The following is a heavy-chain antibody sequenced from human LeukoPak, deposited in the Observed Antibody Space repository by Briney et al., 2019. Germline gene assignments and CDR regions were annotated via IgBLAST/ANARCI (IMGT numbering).Heavy chain of an antibody. CDR1: GGSIISYF. CDR3: ARGGVTTIAQYDY. J-gene: IGHJ4*02. D-gene: IGHD5-12*01. CDR2: IFDSGTTNYNPST. V-gene: IGHV4-59*01. Sequence: SETLSLTCTVSGGSIISYFWSWIRQPPGKGPEWIGYIFDSGTTNYNPSTNYNPSLKSRVTVSLDTSKIHFSLKLSSVTAADTAVYFCARGGVTTIAQYDYWGQGILVTVSS.